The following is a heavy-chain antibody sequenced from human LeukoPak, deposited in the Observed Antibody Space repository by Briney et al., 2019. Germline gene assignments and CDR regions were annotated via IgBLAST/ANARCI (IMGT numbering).Heavy chain of an antibody. J-gene: IGHJ4*02. CDR2: IWYDGSKQ. V-gene: IGHV3-33*01. D-gene: IGHD5-12*01. Sequence: GESLKISCAASGFTFSSFGIHWVRQAPGKGLEWVALIWYDGSKQYYADSVKGRFTISRDNSKSTVYLQMNSLRAEDTAVYFCARDWADSGSDYWGQGTLVIVSS. CDR3: ARDWADSGSDY. CDR1: GFTFSSFG.